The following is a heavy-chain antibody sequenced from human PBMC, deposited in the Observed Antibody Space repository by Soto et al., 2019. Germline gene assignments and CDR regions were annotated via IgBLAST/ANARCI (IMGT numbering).Heavy chain of an antibody. J-gene: IGHJ4*02. V-gene: IGHV4-31*03. CDR1: GGSISSGGYY. D-gene: IGHD6-6*01. CDR3: ARGNSSSLKLDY. CDR2: IYYSGST. Sequence: QVQLQESGPGLVKPSQTLSLTCTASGGSISSGGYYWSWIRQHPGKGLEWIGYIYYSGSTYYNPSLKSRVTISVDTSKNQFSLKLSSVTAADTAVYYCARGNSSSLKLDYWGQGTLVTVSS.